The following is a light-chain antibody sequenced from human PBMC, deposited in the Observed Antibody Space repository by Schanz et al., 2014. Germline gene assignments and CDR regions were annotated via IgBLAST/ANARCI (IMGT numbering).Light chain of an antibody. Sequence: QSVLTQPRSVSGSPGQSVTISCTGTSSDVGGYNYVSWYQQHPGKAPKLMIYDVSKRPSGVPDRFSGSKSGNTASLTISGLQAEDESDYYCSSFTSTNTWVFGGGTKLTVL. CDR1: SSDVGGYNY. CDR3: SSFTSTNTWV. CDR2: DVS. V-gene: IGLV2-11*01. J-gene: IGLJ3*02.